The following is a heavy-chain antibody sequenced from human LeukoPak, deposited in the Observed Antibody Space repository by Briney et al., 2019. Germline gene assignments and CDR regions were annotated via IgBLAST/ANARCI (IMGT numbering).Heavy chain of an antibody. Sequence: PGGSLRLSCAASGFTFSSYAMHWVRQVPGKGLEWVAVISYDGSNKYYADSVKGRFTISRDNSKNTLYLQMNSLRTEDTAVYYCAREAEWIQLWSGMDVWGKGTTVTVSS. CDR2: ISYDGSNK. J-gene: IGHJ6*04. D-gene: IGHD5-18*01. CDR3: AREAEWIQLWSGMDV. CDR1: GFTFSSYA. V-gene: IGHV3-30*04.